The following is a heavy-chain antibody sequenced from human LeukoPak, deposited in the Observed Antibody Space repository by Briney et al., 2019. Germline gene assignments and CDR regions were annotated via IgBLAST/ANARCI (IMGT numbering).Heavy chain of an antibody. Sequence: PGRSLRLSFAAPGSTFRTSTMNWVRHAPGKGLECVSSISRSNDHLYYADSVKGRFTISRDNANNPLYLQITSLRAHDTAVYYCVRIPNSAGFPNWFDPWGQGTLVTVSS. D-gene: IGHD6-25*01. CDR1: GSTFRTST. CDR2: ISRSNDHL. J-gene: IGHJ5*02. CDR3: VRIPNSAGFPNWFDP. V-gene: IGHV3-21*01.